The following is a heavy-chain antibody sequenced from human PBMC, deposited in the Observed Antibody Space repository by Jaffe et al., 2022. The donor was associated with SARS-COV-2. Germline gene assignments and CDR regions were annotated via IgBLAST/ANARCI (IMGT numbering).Heavy chain of an antibody. CDR1: GASISPDY. Sequence: QVQLQESGPGLVKPSETLSLTCTVSGASISPDYWTWIRQPPGKGLEWIGYIYYSGSTNYNPSLKSRVAISVDTSKNQFSLRLSSVTAADTAVYYCATGRRRKSAGDFQHWGQGTLVTVSS. J-gene: IGHJ1*01. D-gene: IGHD2-15*01. CDR3: ATGRRRKSAGDFQH. CDR2: IYYSGST. V-gene: IGHV4-59*01.